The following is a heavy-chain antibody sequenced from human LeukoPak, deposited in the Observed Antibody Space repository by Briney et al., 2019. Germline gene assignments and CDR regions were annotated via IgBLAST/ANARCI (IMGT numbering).Heavy chain of an antibody. CDR1: GPKFDDYA. Sequence: GGSMRLSCVASGPKFDDYAMQWVRHAPGKGLEWVSGTSWIRGSMAYAESVTGRFTISRDNAKNSLYLQMNSLRLEHTAFYYCAASWTEVYWGQGILVTVSS. J-gene: IGHJ4*02. D-gene: IGHD1-1*01. CDR2: TSWIRGSM. V-gene: IGHV3-9*01. CDR3: AASWTEVY.